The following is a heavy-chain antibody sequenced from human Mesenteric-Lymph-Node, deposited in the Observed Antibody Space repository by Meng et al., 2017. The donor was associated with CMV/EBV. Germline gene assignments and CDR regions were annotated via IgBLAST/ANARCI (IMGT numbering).Heavy chain of an antibody. CDR2: IIPIFNSA. CDR1: GGTCSSSG. J-gene: IGHJ5*02. V-gene: IGHV1-69*05. D-gene: IGHD1-26*01. Sequence: KSSGGTCSSSGFSWMRQAPGHGLEWVGGIIPIFNSANYAQNFQGRVTITMDESTSTAYMELTSLRSDDTAVYFCATGRSSGSYYSFKSWGQGTLVTVSS. CDR3: ATGRSSGSYYSFKS.